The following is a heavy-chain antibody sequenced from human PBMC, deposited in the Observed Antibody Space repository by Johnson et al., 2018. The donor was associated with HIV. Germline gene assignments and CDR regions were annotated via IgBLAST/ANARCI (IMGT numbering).Heavy chain of an antibody. J-gene: IGHJ3*02. Sequence: LAWVSVIWYDGSNKYYADSVKGRFTISRDNAKNSLSLQMNNLRAGDTAVYYCVRGIVVRLGAFDIWGQGTMVTVSS. D-gene: IGHD3-22*01. CDR3: VRGIVVRLGAFDI. V-gene: IGHV3-33*01. CDR2: IWYDGSNK.